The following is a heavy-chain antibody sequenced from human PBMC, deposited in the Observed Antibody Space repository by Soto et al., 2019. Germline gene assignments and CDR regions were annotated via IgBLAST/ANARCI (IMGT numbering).Heavy chain of an antibody. V-gene: IGHV3-23*01. D-gene: IGHD3-10*01. CDR2: ISGSGEYT. CDR1: GFIFSNFA. J-gene: IGHJ4*02. CDR3: AKGHYYSGSEIYYLSLDY. Sequence: GGSLRLSCAASGFIFSNFAMNWVRQAPGKGLEWVSGISGSGEYTYYTDSVKGRFTISRDNSKNTLYLQMNSLRAEDTAVYYCAKGHYYSGSEIYYLSLDYWGQGTLVTVSS.